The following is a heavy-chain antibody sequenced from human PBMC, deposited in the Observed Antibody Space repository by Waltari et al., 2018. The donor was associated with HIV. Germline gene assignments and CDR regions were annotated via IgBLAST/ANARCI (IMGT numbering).Heavy chain of an antibody. CDR1: GFTFDDYA. CDR3: AKDSASSWLAPWRERTRGP. J-gene: IGHJ5*02. D-gene: IGHD6-13*01. V-gene: IGHV3-9*01. Sequence: EVQLVESGGGLVQPGRSLRLSCAASGFTFDDYAMHWVRQAPGKGLEWVSGISWNSGSIGDADSVKGRFTIARDNAKNSLYLQMNSLRAEDTALYYCAKDSASSWLAPWRERTRGPWGQGTLVTVSS. CDR2: ISWNSGSI.